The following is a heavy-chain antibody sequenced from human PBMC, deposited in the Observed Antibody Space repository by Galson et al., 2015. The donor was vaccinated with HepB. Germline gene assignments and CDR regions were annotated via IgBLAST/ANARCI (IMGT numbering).Heavy chain of an antibody. CDR3: AREPAYCGGDCYNDY. J-gene: IGHJ4*02. Sequence: SLRLSCAASGFTFSSYWMSWVRQAPGKGLEWVANIKQDGSEKYYADSVKGRFTISRDNAKNSLYLQMNSLRAEDTAVYYCAREPAYCGGDCYNDYWGQGTLVTVSS. D-gene: IGHD2-21*02. CDR2: IKQDGSEK. V-gene: IGHV3-7*03. CDR1: GFTFSSYW.